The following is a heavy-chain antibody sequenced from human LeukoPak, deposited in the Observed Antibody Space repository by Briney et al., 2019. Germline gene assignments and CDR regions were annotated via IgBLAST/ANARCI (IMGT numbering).Heavy chain of an antibody. CDR2: ISYDGSNK. CDR1: GFTFSSYG. J-gene: IGHJ5*02. Sequence: PGRSLRLSCAASGFTFSSYGMHWVRQAPGKGLEWVAVISYDGSNKYYADSVKGRFTISRDNSKNTLYLQMNSLRAEDTAVYYCGKEGSGSKFDPWGQGTLVTVSS. V-gene: IGHV3-30*18. CDR3: GKEGSGSKFDP. D-gene: IGHD6-19*01.